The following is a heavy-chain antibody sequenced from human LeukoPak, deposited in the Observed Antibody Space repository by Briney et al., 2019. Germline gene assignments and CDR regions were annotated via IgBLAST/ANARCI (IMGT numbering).Heavy chain of an antibody. CDR1: GFTFSGSS. CDR3: TTDMAAYGYTYEQGDY. V-gene: IGHV3-48*02. CDR2: INNVGAST. D-gene: IGHD5-18*01. Sequence: RGSLRLSCAASGFTFSGSSMTWVRQAPGKGPECVSSINNVGASTLHADSVKGRFTISRDNAKNSLYLQMNSLRDEDTAVYYCTTDMAAYGYTYEQGDYWGQGTLVTASS. J-gene: IGHJ4*02.